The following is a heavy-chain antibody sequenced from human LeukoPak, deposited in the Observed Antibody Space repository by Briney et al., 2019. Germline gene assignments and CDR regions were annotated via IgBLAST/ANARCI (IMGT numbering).Heavy chain of an antibody. CDR2: ISYDGSNK. D-gene: IGHD4/OR15-4a*01. CDR1: GFTFSSYA. Sequence: GRSQRLSCAASGFTFSSYAMHWVRQAPGKGLEWVAVISYDGSNKYYADSVKGRFTISRDNSKNTLYLQMNSLRAEDTAVYYCARERGAVKHAFDIWGQGKMATVFS. CDR3: ARERGAVKHAFDI. V-gene: IGHV3-30-3*01. J-gene: IGHJ3*02.